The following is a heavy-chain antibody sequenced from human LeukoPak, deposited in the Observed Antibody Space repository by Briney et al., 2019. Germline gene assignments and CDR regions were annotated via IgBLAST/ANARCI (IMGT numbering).Heavy chain of an antibody. CDR1: GFTFDDYG. D-gene: IGHD3-16*01. V-gene: IGHV3-20*04. CDR3: ARDPPRGHDESLGLKGY. Sequence: GGSLRLSCAASGFTFDDYGMAWVRQVPGKGLEWVSHVNWNGVSTGYADSVRGRFTISRDNAKNILYLQMNSLRVEDTALYYCARDPPRGHDESLGLKGYWGQGTLVTVSS. J-gene: IGHJ4*02. CDR2: VNWNGVST.